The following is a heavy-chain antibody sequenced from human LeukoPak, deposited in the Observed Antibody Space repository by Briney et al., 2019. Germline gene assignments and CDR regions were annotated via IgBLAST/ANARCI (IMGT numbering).Heavy chain of an antibody. CDR3: ARGFYYYGLDV. Sequence: EASVKVPCKASGYTFTRYDINWVRQAPGQGLEWLGWMNPNNGNTGYAQKFQGRVTMTRSTSIDTAYMELNTLTSGDTAAYYCARGFYYYGLDVWGQGTTVTVSS. CDR1: GYTFTRYD. J-gene: IGHJ6*02. CDR2: MNPNNGNT. V-gene: IGHV1-8*01.